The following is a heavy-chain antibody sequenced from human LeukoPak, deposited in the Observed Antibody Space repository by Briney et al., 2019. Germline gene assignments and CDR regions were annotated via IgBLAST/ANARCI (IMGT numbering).Heavy chain of an antibody. CDR2: ISSGGST. CDR3: AKNHGDLDF. Sequence: GGSLRLSCAASGFTFSSYAMRWVRQAPGKGLEWVSAISSGGSTYYTDSVKGRFTISRDNSKNTLYLQMSSLRAEDTAVYYCAKNHGDLDFWGQGTLVTVSS. CDR1: GFTFSSYA. D-gene: IGHD4-17*01. J-gene: IGHJ4*02. V-gene: IGHV3-23*01.